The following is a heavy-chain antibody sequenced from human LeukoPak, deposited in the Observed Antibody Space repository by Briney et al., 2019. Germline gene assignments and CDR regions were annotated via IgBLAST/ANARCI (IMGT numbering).Heavy chain of an antibody. J-gene: IGHJ4*02. CDR3: AKDALPRIAAAGTVV. V-gene: IGHV3-23*01. CDR2: ISDHGGST. D-gene: IGHD6-13*01. CDR1: GFTFSSYG. Sequence: GGSLRLSCAASGFTFSSYGMSWVRQAPGKGLEWVSAISDHGGSTYYADSVKGRFTISRDNSKNTLYLQMNSLRAEDTAVYYCAKDALPRIAAAGTVVWGQGTLVTVSS.